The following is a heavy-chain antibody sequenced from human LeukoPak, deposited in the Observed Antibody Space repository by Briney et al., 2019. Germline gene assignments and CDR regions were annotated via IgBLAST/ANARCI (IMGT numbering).Heavy chain of an antibody. CDR1: GGSISSGGYY. CDR2: INHSGST. CDR3: ARGVLFGY. V-gene: IGHV4-39*07. Sequence: TSETLSLTCTVSGGSISSGGYYWSWIRQPPGKGLEWIGEINHSGSTNYNPSLKSRVTISVDTSKNQFSLKLSSVTAADTAVYYCARGVLFGYWGQGTLVTVSS. J-gene: IGHJ4*02.